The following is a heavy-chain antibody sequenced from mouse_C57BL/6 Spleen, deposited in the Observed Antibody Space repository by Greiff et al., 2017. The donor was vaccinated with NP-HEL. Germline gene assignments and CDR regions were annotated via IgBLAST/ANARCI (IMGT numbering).Heavy chain of an antibody. J-gene: IGHJ4*01. V-gene: IGHV3-6*01. D-gene: IGHD1-1*01. Sequence: EVKLQESGPGLVKPSQSLSLTCSVTGYSITSGYYWNWIRRFPGNKLEWMGYISYDGSNNYNPSLKNRISITRDTSKNQFFLKLNSVTTEDTATYYCAGSNYAMDYWGQGTSVTVSS. CDR2: ISYDGSN. CDR1: GYSITSGYY. CDR3: AGSNYAMDY.